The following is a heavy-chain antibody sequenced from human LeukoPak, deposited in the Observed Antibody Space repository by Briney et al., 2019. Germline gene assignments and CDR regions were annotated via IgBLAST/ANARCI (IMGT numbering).Heavy chain of an antibody. CDR3: ARDGPYYDFWNRRFDP. CDR1: GGSISSGGYY. J-gene: IGHJ5*02. D-gene: IGHD3-3*01. CDR2: IYYSGST. Sequence: SETLSLTCSVSGGSISSGGYYWSWIRQHPGKGLEWIGYIYYSGSTYYNPSLKSRVTISVDTSKNQFSLKLSPVTAADTAVYYCARDGPYYDFWNRRFDPWGQGTLVTVSS. V-gene: IGHV4-31*03.